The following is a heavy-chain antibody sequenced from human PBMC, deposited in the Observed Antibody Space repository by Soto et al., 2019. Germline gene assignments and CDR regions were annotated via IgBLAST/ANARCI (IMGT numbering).Heavy chain of an antibody. CDR3: ARGPSGDKVDS. CDR1: GGSISNVNYC. CDR2: IYNGGTT. D-gene: IGHD7-27*01. J-gene: IGHJ4*02. V-gene: IGHV4-30-4*01. Sequence: QVQLQESGPGLVKPSQTLSLTCTVSGGSISNVNYCWSWIRQSPDKGLEWIGHIYNGGTTYNNPSLTXRXSXSXXASNNHCSLKLSSVSAADTAVYYCARGPSGDKVDSWGQGTLVTVSS.